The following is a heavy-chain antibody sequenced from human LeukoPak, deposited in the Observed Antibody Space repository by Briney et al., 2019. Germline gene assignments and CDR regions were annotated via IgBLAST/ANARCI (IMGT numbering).Heavy chain of an antibody. CDR3: ATQMATIDHFDY. CDR1: GYTFTSYY. D-gene: IGHD5-24*01. V-gene: IGHV1-46*01. J-gene: IGHJ4*02. Sequence: GASVKVSRKASGYTFTSYYMHWVRQAPGQGLEWMGIINPSGGSTSYAQKFQGRVTMTRDTSTSTVYMELSSLRSEDTAVYYCATQMATIDHFDYWGQGTLVTVSS. CDR2: INPSGGST.